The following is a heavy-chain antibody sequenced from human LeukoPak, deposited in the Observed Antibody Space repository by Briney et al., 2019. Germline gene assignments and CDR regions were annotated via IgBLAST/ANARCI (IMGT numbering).Heavy chain of an antibody. Sequence: PWETLSLTCTVSGGSIGSNTYYWGWIRRPPGKELEWIGNIHYSGSTYYNPSLKSRVTISVDTSKNQFSLNLSSLTAADTAVYYCATSDTVSTYNWFDPWGQGTLVTVSS. CDR2: IHYSGST. J-gene: IGHJ5*02. CDR3: ATSDTVSTYNWFDP. CDR1: GGSIGSNTYY. D-gene: IGHD5/OR15-5a*01. V-gene: IGHV4-39*01.